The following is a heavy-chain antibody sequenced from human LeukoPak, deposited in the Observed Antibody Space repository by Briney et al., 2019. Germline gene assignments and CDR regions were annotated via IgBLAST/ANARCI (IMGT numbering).Heavy chain of an antibody. J-gene: IGHJ6*02. V-gene: IGHV3-9*01. CDR2: ISWNSGSI. CDR3: AKDILVGSYDSSGIHYYYGMDV. D-gene: IGHD3-22*01. Sequence: GGSLRLSCAASGFTFDDYAMHWVRQAPGKGLEWVSGISWNSGSIGYADSVKGRFTISRDNAKNSLYLQMNSLRAEDTALYYCAKDILVGSYDSSGIHYYYGMDVWGQGTTVTVSS. CDR1: GFTFDDYA.